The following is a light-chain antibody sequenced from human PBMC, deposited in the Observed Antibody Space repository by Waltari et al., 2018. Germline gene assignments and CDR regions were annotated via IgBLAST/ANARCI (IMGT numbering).Light chain of an antibody. CDR2: DVS. CDR1: SSDVGGYNY. CDR3: SSYTTSTTYVE. V-gene: IGLV2-14*03. Sequence: QSALTQPASVSGSPGQSITISCTGTSSDVGGYNYVSWYQQHPGKAPKLMIYDVSNRPSGVSNRFSCSKSGNTAFLTISGLQAVDEADYYCSSYTTSTTYVEFGGGTKLTVL. J-gene: IGLJ2*01.